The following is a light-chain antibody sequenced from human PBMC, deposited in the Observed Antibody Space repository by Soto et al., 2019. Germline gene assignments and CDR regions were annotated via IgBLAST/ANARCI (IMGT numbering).Light chain of an antibody. J-gene: IGKJ3*01. CDR1: QRSSNW. V-gene: IGKV1-5*01. CDR3: QQYNSYHL. CDR2: DAS. Sequence: DLQMTQAPSTLSASVGDRVTITCLARQRSSNWLAWYQQKPGKAPNLLIYDASSLKIGVPSRFSGSGSETECTLIISSLQPDVFATYYCQQYNSYHLFGPANKGAIK.